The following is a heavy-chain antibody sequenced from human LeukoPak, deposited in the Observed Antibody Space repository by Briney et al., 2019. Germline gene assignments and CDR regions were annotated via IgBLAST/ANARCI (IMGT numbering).Heavy chain of an antibody. V-gene: IGHV4-59*08. D-gene: IGHD3-10*01. CDR1: GGSISSYY. Sequence: SETLSLTCTVSGGSISSYYWSWIRRPPGKGLEWIGYIYYSGSTNYNPSLKSRVTISVDTSKNQFSLILTSVTAADTAVYYCARHKGPHIIRGVLRNNWFDPWGQGTLVTVSS. CDR3: ARHKGPHIIRGVLRNNWFDP. J-gene: IGHJ5*02. CDR2: IYYSGST.